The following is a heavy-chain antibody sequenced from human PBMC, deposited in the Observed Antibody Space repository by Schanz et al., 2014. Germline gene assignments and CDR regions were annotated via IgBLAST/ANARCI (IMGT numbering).Heavy chain of an antibody. CDR3: ARSYSIDGSGWFRLHY. CDR2: IYPSGST. D-gene: IGHD6-19*01. Sequence: QVQLVESGGGVVQPGRSLRLSCAASGFTFSSYGMHWVRQAPGKGLEWVSIIYPSGSTFYADSMKGRFTISRDNSKNSLYLEMNSLRAGDTAVYYCARSYSIDGSGWFRLHYWGQGTLVSVSS. J-gene: IGHJ4*02. CDR1: GFTFSSYG. V-gene: IGHV3-NL1*01.